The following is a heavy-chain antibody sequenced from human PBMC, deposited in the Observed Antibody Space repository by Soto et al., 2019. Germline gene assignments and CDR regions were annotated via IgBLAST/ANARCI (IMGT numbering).Heavy chain of an antibody. V-gene: IGHV4-39*01. CDR2: MYYSGTT. CDR3: AVVDSTGNWFDP. Sequence: SETLSLTCTVSGGSISSGYFYWGWLRQTPGKGLEFIGSMYYSGTTYYNPSLKSRVTISVDTSKNQFTLKLISVTAADTAVYYCAVVDSTGNWFDPWGEGALVTVSS. D-gene: IGHD6-25*01. J-gene: IGHJ5*02. CDR1: GGSISSGYFY.